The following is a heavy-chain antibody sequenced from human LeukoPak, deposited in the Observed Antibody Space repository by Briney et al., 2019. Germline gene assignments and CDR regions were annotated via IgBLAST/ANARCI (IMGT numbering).Heavy chain of an antibody. CDR2: INPNSGGT. CDR3: AREGGYYYDSSGPFDY. V-gene: IGHV1-2*02. D-gene: IGHD3-22*01. J-gene: IGHJ4*02. Sequence: ASVKVSCKASGYTFTGYYMHWVRQAPGQGLEWMGWINPNSGGTNYAQKFQGRVTMTRDTSISTAYMELSRLRSDDTAVYYCAREGGYYYDSSGPFDYWGQGTLVTVSS. CDR1: GYTFTGYY.